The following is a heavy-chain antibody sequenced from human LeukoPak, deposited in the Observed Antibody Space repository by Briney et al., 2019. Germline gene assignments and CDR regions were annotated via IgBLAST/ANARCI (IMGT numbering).Heavy chain of an antibody. V-gene: IGHV3-66*01. D-gene: IGHD2-21*02. Sequence: GGSLRLSCAASGFSVSNYYMSWVRQPPGKGLEWVSVMYTGGGRYYGDSAKGRFTISRDNSKNTVFLQMNSLRVEDTALYYCTRGQSYCGADCYSDWGQGTLVTVSS. J-gene: IGHJ4*02. CDR2: MYTGGGR. CDR3: TRGQSYCGADCYSD. CDR1: GFSVSNYY.